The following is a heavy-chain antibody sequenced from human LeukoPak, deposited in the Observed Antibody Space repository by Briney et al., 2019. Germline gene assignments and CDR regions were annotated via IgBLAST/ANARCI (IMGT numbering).Heavy chain of an antibody. J-gene: IGHJ3*02. V-gene: IGHV4-59*08. Sequence: SETLSLTCTVSGGSISSYYWSWIRQPPGKGLEWIGYIYYSGSTNYNPSLESRVTISVDTSKNQFSLKLSSVTAADTAVYYCARHGGEYGSGSTTAFDIWGQGTMVTVSS. CDR2: IYYSGST. D-gene: IGHD3-10*01. CDR1: GGSISSYY. CDR3: ARHGGEYGSGSTTAFDI.